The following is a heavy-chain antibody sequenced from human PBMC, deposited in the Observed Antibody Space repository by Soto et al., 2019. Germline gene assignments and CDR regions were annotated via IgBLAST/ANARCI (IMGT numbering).Heavy chain of an antibody. Sequence: GGSLRLSCAASGFTFDDYAMHWVRQAPGKGLEWVSGISWNSGSIGYADSVKGRFTISRDNAKNSLYLQMNSLRAEDTALYYCAKGLSSGWYPSDYWGQGTLVTVSS. V-gene: IGHV3-9*01. CDR3: AKGLSSGWYPSDY. CDR1: GFTFDDYA. CDR2: ISWNSGSI. J-gene: IGHJ4*02. D-gene: IGHD6-19*01.